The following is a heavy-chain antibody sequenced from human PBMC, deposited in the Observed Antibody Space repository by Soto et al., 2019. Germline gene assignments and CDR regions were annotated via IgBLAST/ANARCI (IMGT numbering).Heavy chain of an antibody. V-gene: IGHV4-30-4*01. D-gene: IGHD2-15*01. CDR1: GGSISSGDYY. Sequence: QVQLQEAGPGLVKPSQTLSLTCTVSGGSISSGDYYWSWIRQPPGKGLEWIGYIYYSGSTYYNPSLKSRVTIPVDSSKNQFSLKLSSVTATDTAVYYCARARGARYFDYWGQGTLVTVSS. CDR3: ARARGARYFDY. CDR2: IYYSGST. J-gene: IGHJ4*02.